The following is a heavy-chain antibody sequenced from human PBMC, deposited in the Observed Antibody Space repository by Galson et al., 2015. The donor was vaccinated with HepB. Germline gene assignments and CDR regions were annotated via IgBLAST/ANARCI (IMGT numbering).Heavy chain of an antibody. J-gene: IGHJ4*02. Sequence: SLRLSCAASGFTFSSYAMHWVRQAPGKGLQWVAIIPYDGSYKYHADSVKGRFTISRDNSKDTLYLQMSSLRAEDTAVYYCAREGVAGTLDYWGQGTLITVSS. CDR1: GFTFSSYA. CDR2: IPYDGSYK. V-gene: IGHV3-30-3*01. D-gene: IGHD6-19*01. CDR3: AREGVAGTLDY.